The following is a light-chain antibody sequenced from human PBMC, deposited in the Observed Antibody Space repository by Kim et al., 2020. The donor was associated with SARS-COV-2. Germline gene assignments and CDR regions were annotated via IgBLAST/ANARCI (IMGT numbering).Light chain of an antibody. CDR3: LQHSNYPYT. Sequence: SASVGDRVTITCRASQGIRNDLGWYQQKAGKAPKRLIFSAANSESGVPSRFSGSGSVTEFTLTIDSLQPEDFATYYCLQHSNYPYTFGQGTKLEI. CDR1: QGIRND. V-gene: IGKV1-17*01. CDR2: SAA. J-gene: IGKJ2*01.